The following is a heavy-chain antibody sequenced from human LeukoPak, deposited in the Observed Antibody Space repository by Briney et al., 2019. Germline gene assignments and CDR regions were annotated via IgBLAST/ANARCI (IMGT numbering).Heavy chain of an antibody. CDR3: AKTYCGGDCYSSEDMDV. D-gene: IGHD2-21*02. V-gene: IGHV3-23*01. Sequence: PGGSLRLSCAASGFTFSSYAMSWVRQAPGKGLEWVSAISGSGGSTYYADSVKGRFTISRDNSKNTLYLQMNSLRAEDTAVHYCAKTYCGGDCYSSEDMDVWGKGTTVTVSS. J-gene: IGHJ6*03. CDR1: GFTFSSYA. CDR2: ISGSGGST.